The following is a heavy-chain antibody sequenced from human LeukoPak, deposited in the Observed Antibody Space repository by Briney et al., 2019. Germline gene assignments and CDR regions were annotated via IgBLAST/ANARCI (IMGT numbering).Heavy chain of an antibody. CDR2: IYYSGST. V-gene: IGHV4-59*01. D-gene: IGHD6-19*01. CDR1: GGSINSYY. CDR3: ARDKSSHYYYYGMDV. J-gene: IGHJ6*02. Sequence: SETLSLTCTVSGGSINSYYWSWIRQPPGQGLEWIGCIYYSGSTNYNPSLKSRVTISVDTSKNQFSLKLSSVTAADTAVYYCARDKSSHYYYYGMDVWGQGTTVTVSS.